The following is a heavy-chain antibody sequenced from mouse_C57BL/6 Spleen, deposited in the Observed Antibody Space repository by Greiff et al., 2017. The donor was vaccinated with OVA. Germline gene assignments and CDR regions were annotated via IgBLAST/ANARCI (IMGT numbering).Heavy chain of an antibody. J-gene: IGHJ4*01. CDR3: ARRGQLRLQGYAMDY. CDR2: ILPGSGST. V-gene: IGHV1-9*01. CDR1: GYTFTGYW. D-gene: IGHD3-2*02. Sequence: QVQLQQSGAELMKPGASVKLSCKATGYTFTGYWIEWVKQRPGHGLEWIGEILPGSGSTHYNEKFKGKATFTADTSSNTAYMKLSSLTTEDSAIYYCARRGQLRLQGYAMDYWGQGTSVTVSS.